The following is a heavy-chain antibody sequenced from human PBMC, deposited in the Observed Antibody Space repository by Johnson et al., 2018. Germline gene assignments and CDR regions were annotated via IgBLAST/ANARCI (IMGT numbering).Heavy chain of an antibody. CDR2: IYSGGST. CDR3: ARAYYDILTGNYPSCLDV. CDR1: GFTVSSNY. D-gene: IGHD3-9*01. J-gene: IGHJ6*02. Sequence: EVQLLESGGGLVQPGGSLRLSCAASGFTVSSNYMSWVRQAPGKGLEWVSVIYSGGSTYYADPVTGRFTISIDNSKNTLYLQMNSLRAEDKAVYYFARAYYDILTGNYPSCLDVWGQGTTVTVSS. V-gene: IGHV3-66*02.